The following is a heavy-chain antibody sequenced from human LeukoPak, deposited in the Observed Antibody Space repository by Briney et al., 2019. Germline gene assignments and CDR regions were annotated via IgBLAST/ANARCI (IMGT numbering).Heavy chain of an antibody. CDR1: GFTFSSYE. CDR2: ISSSGSTI. V-gene: IGHV3-48*03. J-gene: IGHJ6*03. CDR3: ARVGATSTTYYYYMDV. Sequence: GGSLRRSCAASGFTFSSYEMNWVRQAPGKGLEWVSYISSSGSTIYYADSVKGRFTISRDNAKNSLYLQMNSLRAEDTAVYYCARVGATSTTYYYYMDVWGKGTTVTISS. D-gene: IGHD1-26*01.